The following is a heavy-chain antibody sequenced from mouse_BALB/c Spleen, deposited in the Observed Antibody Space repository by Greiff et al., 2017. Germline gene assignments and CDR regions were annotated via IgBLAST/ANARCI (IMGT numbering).Heavy chain of an antibody. CDR3: ARRGLYYRYDWFAY. CDR2: INPDSSTI. V-gene: IGHV4-1*02. D-gene: IGHD2-14*01. J-gene: IGHJ3*01. Sequence: EVQGVESGGGLVQPGGSLKLSCAASGFDFSRYWMSWVRQAPGKGLEWIGEINPDSSTINYTPSLKDKFIISRDNAKNTLYLQMSKVRSEDTALYYCARRGLYYRYDWFAYWGQGTLVTVSA. CDR1: GFDFSRYW.